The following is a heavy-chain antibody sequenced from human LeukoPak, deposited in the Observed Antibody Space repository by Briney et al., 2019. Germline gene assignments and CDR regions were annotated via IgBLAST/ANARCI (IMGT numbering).Heavy chain of an antibody. V-gene: IGHV4-34*01. J-gene: IGHJ4*02. CDR1: GGSFSGYY. D-gene: IGHD4-23*01. Sequence: KPSETLSLTCDVYGGSFSGYYWSWIRQPPGKGLEWIGEINHSGSTNYNPSLKSRVTISVDTSKNQFSLKLSSVTAADTAVYYCARGSTVVTRYDFDYWGQGTLVTVSS. CDR3: ARGSTVVTRYDFDY. CDR2: INHSGST.